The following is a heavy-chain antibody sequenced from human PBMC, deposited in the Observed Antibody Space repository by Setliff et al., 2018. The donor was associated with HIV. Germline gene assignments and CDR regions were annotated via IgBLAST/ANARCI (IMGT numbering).Heavy chain of an antibody. V-gene: IGHV4-4*08. CDR1: GGSISSYY. J-gene: IGHJ3*02. CDR2: IYTSGST. Sequence: SETLSLTCTVSGGSISSYYWSWIRQSPGKGLEWIGYIYTSGSTNYNPSLKSRVTISVDTSKNQFSLKLSSVTAADTAVYYCARGYCSGGSCYSDAFDIWGQGTMVTVSS. D-gene: IGHD2-15*01. CDR3: ARGYCSGGSCYSDAFDI.